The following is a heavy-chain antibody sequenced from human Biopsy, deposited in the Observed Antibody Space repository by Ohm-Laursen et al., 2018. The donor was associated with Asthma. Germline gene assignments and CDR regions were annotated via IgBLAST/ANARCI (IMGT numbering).Heavy chain of an antibody. CDR1: GFVFSQCG. CDR3: ARQSGQEYGDSIPFDT. J-gene: IGHJ3*02. D-gene: IGHD3-22*01. CDR2: VSPDGHNK. V-gene: IGHV3-30*03. Sequence: SLRLSCAASGFVFSQCGMHWVRQGPGQGLEWVALVSPDGHNKYYEDSVKGRFTISRDNSRNRLYLQINSLTVEDSAVYFCARQSGQEYGDSIPFDTWGQGTKVAVSS.